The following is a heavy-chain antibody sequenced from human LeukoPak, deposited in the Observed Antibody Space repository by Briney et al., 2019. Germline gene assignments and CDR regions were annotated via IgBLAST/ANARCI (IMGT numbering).Heavy chain of an antibody. Sequence: PSETLSLTCTVSGGSISSYYWSWIRQPPGKGLEWIGYIYYSGSTNYNPSLKSRVTISVDTSKTQFSLKLSSVTAADTAVYYFARHGKGPPLHWGQGTLVTVSS. CDR3: ARHGKGPPLH. CDR1: GGSISSYY. V-gene: IGHV4-59*08. D-gene: IGHD4-23*01. J-gene: IGHJ4*02. CDR2: IYYSGST.